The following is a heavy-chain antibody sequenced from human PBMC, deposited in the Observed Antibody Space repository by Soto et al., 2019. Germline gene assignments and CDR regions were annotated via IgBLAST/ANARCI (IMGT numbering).Heavy chain of an antibody. CDR3: ARDDYGDQYFDY. CDR2: IIPLLGIP. J-gene: IGHJ4*02. CDR1: GGTFSSYT. V-gene: IGHV1-69*08. Sequence: QVQLVQSGAEVTKPGSSVKVSCKASGGTFSSYTLSWVRQAPGQGLEWMGRIIPLLGIPNYAQKFQGRVTITADKSTSTAYMELSSLRSEDTAVYYCARDDYGDQYFDYWGQGTLVTVSS. D-gene: IGHD4-17*01.